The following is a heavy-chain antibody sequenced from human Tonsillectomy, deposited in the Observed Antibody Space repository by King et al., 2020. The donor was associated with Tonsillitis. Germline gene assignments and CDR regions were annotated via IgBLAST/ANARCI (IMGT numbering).Heavy chain of an antibody. Sequence: QLQESGPGLVKPSETLSLTCNVSGDSIISYYWNWIRQPAGKGLEWIGRVYTSGSTNYNPSLKSRVSMSVDTSKNQFSLKLTSVTAADTAVYYCARGNYYGDYPEPFAFDIWGQGTMVTVST. J-gene: IGHJ3*02. D-gene: IGHD4-17*01. CDR3: ARGNYYGDYPEPFAFDI. V-gene: IGHV4-4*07. CDR2: VYTSGST. CDR1: GDSIISYY.